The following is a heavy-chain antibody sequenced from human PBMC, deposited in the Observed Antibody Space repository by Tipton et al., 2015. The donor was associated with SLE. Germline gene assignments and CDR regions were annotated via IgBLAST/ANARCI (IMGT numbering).Heavy chain of an antibody. CDR3: TRREGGAFDI. Sequence: TLSLTCTVSGDSITRSNNYWGWIRQPPGKGLEWIGTIYYSGGTYSNPSLKSRVTISVDTSKNQLSLKLNSVTAADTAVYYCTRREGGAFDIWGQGTMVTVSS. CDR2: IYYSGGT. J-gene: IGHJ3*02. V-gene: IGHV4-39*07. CDR1: GDSITRSNNY.